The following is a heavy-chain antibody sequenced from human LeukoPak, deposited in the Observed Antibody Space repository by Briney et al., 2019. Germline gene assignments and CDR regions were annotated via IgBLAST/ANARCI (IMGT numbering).Heavy chain of an antibody. J-gene: IGHJ5*02. V-gene: IGHV4-34*01. D-gene: IGHD2-2*01. CDR2: INHSGST. CDR1: GGSFSGYY. CDR3: ARGYCSSTSCHRGWFDP. Sequence: PSETLSLTCAVYGGSFSGYYWSWIRQPPGKGLEWIGEINHSGSTNYNPSLKSRVTISVDTSKNQFSLRLSSVTAADTAVYYCARGYCSSTSCHRGWFDPWGLGTLVTVSS.